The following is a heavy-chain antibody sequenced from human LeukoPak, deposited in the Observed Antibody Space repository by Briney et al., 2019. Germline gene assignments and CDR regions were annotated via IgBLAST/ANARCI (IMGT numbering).Heavy chain of an antibody. CDR3: ARGGNSYGSFDY. J-gene: IGHJ4*02. CDR1: GYTLTELS. Sequence: ASVKVSCKVSGYTLTELSMHWVRQAPGKGLEWMGGFDPEDGETIYAQKFQGRVTMTEDTSTDTAYMELSSLRSEDTAVYYCARGGNSYGSFDYWGQGTLVTVSS. V-gene: IGHV1-24*01. CDR2: FDPEDGET. D-gene: IGHD5-18*01.